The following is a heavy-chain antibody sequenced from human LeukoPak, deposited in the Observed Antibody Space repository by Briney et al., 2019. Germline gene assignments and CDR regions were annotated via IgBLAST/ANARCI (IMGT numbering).Heavy chain of an antibody. CDR3: AQPKTEARSGSSGDYFDY. Sequence: SVKVSCKASGGTFSSYAISWVRQAPGQGLEWMGRIIPILGIANYAQKFQGRVTITADKSTSTAYMELSSLRSEDTAVYYCAQPKTEARSGSSGDYFDYWGQGTLVTVSS. D-gene: IGHD5-12*01. J-gene: IGHJ4*02. CDR1: GGTFSSYA. CDR2: IIPILGIA. V-gene: IGHV1-69*04.